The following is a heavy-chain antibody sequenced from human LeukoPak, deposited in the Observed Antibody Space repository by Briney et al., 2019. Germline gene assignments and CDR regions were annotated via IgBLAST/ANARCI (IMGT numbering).Heavy chain of an antibody. D-gene: IGHD5-12*01. Sequence: SETLSLTCAVYGGSFSGYYWSWIRQPPGKGLEWIGEINHSGSTNYNPSLKSRVTISVDTSKNQSSLKLSSVTAADTAVYYCARDVATTTRYTDYWGQGTLVTVSS. V-gene: IGHV4-34*01. CDR2: INHSGST. CDR3: ARDVATTTRYTDY. CDR1: GGSFSGYY. J-gene: IGHJ4*02.